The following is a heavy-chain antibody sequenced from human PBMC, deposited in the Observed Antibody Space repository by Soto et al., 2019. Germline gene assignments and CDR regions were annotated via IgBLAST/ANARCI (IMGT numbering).Heavy chain of an antibody. V-gene: IGHV3-23*01. CDR1: GFTFSIYS. J-gene: IGHJ6*02. Sequence: QLLESGGGLVQPGGSLRLSCAASGFTFSIYSMNWVRQAPGKGLEWVSLISGSGGSTHYADSVEGRFTISRDNSKNTLYREMDSLRAEDTAVYYLAKVVKYDVLTGYYKGPDYYGMDVWGQGTTVTVSS. CDR2: ISGSGGST. D-gene: IGHD3-9*01. CDR3: AKVVKYDVLTGYYKGPDYYGMDV.